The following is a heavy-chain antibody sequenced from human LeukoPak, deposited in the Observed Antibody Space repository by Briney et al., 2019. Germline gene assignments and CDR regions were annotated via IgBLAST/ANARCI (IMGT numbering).Heavy chain of an antibody. CDR3: ARQGQWLGSFDY. CDR2: IFYSGNT. D-gene: IGHD6-19*01. Sequence: SETLSLTCTVSGGSISSSDSYWGWIRQPPGKGLEWIGSIFYSGNTDYNPSLKSRVTISVDTSKNQFSLKLSSVTAADTAVYYCARQGQWLGSFDYWGQGTLVTVSS. J-gene: IGHJ4*02. CDR1: GGSISSSDSY. V-gene: IGHV4-39*01.